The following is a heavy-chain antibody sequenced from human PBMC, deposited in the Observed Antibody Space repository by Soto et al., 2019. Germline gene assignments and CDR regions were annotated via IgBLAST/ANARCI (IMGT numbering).Heavy chain of an antibody. Sequence: PXVSLRLSCAASGFTFSSSWLHWVRQVSGKGLEWVSRINADGTSTSYADSVKGRFTISRDNAKNTLYLHVNSLRAEDTAVYYCVKVLARGVGVPRFYFDSWGQGALVTVSS. V-gene: IGHV3-74*01. CDR2: INADGTST. D-gene: IGHD2-2*01. CDR1: GFTFSSSW. J-gene: IGHJ4*02. CDR3: VKVLARGVGVPRFYFDS.